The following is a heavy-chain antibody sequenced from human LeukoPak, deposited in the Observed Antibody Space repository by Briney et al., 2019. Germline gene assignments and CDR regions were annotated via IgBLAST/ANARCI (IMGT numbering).Heavy chain of an antibody. D-gene: IGHD6-19*01. CDR3: TRNTPVAGTSWVFDY. V-gene: IGHV4-59*01. J-gene: IGHJ4*02. CDR1: GGSISSFY. Sequence: SETLSLICTVSGGSISSFYWSWIRQPPGKGLEWIGNVYYSGSTNYNPSLQSRVTISLDTSKNQFSLQLNSVTAADTALYYCTRNTPVAGTSWVFDYWGQGTLVTVSS. CDR2: VYYSGST.